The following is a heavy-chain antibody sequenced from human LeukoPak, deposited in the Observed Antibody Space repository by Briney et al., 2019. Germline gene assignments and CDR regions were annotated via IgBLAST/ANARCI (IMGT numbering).Heavy chain of an antibody. CDR1: GFTFSDAW. CDR3: TTDPPSVGYFDY. CDR2: IKSKTDGGTT. V-gene: IGHV3-15*01. D-gene: IGHD1-26*01. J-gene: IGHJ4*02. Sequence: GGSLRLSCAASGFTFSDAWMNWGRQAPGKGLEWVGRIKSKTDGGTTDYAAPVKGRFTISRDDSKNTLYLQMNSLKTEDTAVYYCTTDPPSVGYFDYWGQGTLVTVSS.